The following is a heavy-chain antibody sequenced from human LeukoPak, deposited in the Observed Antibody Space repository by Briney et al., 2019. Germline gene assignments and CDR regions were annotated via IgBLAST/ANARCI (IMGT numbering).Heavy chain of an antibody. CDR3: ARQLVVPAAFDY. D-gene: IGHD2-2*01. J-gene: IGHJ4*02. V-gene: IGHV3-30*03. CDR1: GLTVSSY. CDR2: ISYDGSNK. Sequence: PGGPLRLSCAASGLTVSSYMSWVRQAPGKGLEWVAVISYDGSNKYYADSVKGRFTISRDTSKNTLYLQMNSLRVEDTAVYYCARQLVVPAAFDYWGQGTLVTVSS.